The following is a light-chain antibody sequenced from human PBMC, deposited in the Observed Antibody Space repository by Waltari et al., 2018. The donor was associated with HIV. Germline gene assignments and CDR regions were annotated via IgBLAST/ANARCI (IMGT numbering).Light chain of an antibody. CDR3: QQSNSSPPT. V-gene: IGKV1-39*01. J-gene: IGKJ2*01. CDR1: QNIGNF. Sequence: DIQITQSPSSLSASVGDSVAIPCRASQNIGNFLHWYQQKPGRGPTLLIYVASTLESGIPARFSGSGSGTEFTLTISSLQPEDFAGYYCQQSNSSPPTFGQGTNLEIK. CDR2: VAS.